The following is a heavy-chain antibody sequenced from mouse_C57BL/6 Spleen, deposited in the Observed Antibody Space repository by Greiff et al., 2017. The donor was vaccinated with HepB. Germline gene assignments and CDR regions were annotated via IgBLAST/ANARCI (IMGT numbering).Heavy chain of an antibody. D-gene: IGHD1-1*01. Sequence: EVKVVESGPELVKPGASVKISCKASGYTFTDYYMNWVKQSHGKSLEWIGDINPNNGGTSYNQKFKGKATLTVDKSSSTAYMELRSLTSEDSAVYYCARSLYYYGIAYWGQGTLVTVSA. J-gene: IGHJ3*01. CDR3: ARSLYYYGIAY. CDR1: GYTFTDYY. V-gene: IGHV1-26*01. CDR2: INPNNGGT.